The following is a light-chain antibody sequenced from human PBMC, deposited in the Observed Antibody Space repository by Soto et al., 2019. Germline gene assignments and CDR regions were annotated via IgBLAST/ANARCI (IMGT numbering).Light chain of an antibody. CDR3: QQYHSYST. CDR2: DAS. Sequence: DIQMTQSPSTLSASVGDRVTITCRASQSFTGMLAWYQQKPGKAPKLLIYDASSLKSGVPSRFSGSGSRTEFTLTISSLQPDDFATYYCQQYHSYSTFGQGTRLEIK. CDR1: QSFTGM. V-gene: IGKV1-5*01. J-gene: IGKJ2*01.